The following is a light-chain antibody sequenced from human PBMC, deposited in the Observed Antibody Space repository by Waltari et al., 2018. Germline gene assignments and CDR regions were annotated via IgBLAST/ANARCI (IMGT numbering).Light chain of an antibody. V-gene: IGKV3-20*01. CDR3: QPYGSSPYT. CDR2: GAS. CDR1: QSVSSSY. J-gene: IGKJ2*01. Sequence: EIVLTQSTGTLSLSPGERATLSCRDSQSVSSSYLAWYQQKPGQAPRLLIYGASSRATGIPDRFSGSGSGTDFTLTISRLEPDDFAVYYFQPYGSSPYTFGQGTKLEIK.